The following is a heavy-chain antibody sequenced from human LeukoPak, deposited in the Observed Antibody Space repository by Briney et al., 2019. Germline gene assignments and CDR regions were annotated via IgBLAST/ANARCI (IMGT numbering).Heavy chain of an antibody. Sequence: ASVKVSCKASGYTFTSYYMHWVRQAPGQGLEWMAMINPSGGSTSYAQKFQGRLTMTRDTSTSTVYMELSSLRSEDTAVYYCARSLKQQLVLGAFDIWGQGTMVTVSS. CDR3: ARSLKQQLVLGAFDI. J-gene: IGHJ3*02. D-gene: IGHD6-13*01. V-gene: IGHV1-46*01. CDR1: GYTFTSYY. CDR2: INPSGGST.